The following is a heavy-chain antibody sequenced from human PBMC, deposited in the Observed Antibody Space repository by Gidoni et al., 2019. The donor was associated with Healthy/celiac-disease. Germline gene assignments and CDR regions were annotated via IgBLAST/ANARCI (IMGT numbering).Heavy chain of an antibody. CDR1: GFTFSSYA. CDR2: ISGSGGST. V-gene: IGHV3-23*01. J-gene: IGHJ2*01. D-gene: IGHD3-3*01. Sequence: EVQLLESGGGLVQPGGSLRLSCAASGFTFSSYAMSWVRQAPGKGLEWVSAISGSGGSTYYADSVKGRFTISRDNSKNTLYLQMNSLRAEDTAVYYCAKDGIFGVVITLYWYFELWGRGTLVTVSS. CDR3: AKDGIFGVVITLYWYFEL.